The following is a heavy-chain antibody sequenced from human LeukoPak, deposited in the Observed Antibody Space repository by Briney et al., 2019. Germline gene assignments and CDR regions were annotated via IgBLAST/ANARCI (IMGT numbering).Heavy chain of an antibody. Sequence: GESLKISCKGSGYSFASYWIGWVRQMPGKGLEWMGIIYPGDSDTRYSPSFQGQVTISADKSISTAYLQWSSLKASDTAMYYCARGGLWFGELLSPFDYWGQGTLVTVSS. CDR1: GYSFASYW. V-gene: IGHV5-51*01. J-gene: IGHJ4*02. D-gene: IGHD3-10*01. CDR2: IYPGDSDT. CDR3: ARGGLWFGELLSPFDY.